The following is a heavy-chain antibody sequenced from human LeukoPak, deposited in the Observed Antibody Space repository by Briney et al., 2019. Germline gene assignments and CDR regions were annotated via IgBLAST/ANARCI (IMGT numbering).Heavy chain of an antibody. V-gene: IGHV1-2*02. CDR1: GYTFTGCY. D-gene: IGHD6-13*01. CDR2: INPNSGGT. J-gene: IGHJ6*03. CDR3: ARGVGSWWHYYYYYMDV. Sequence: GASVKVSCKASGYTFTGCYMHWVRQAPGQGLEWMGWINPNSGGTNYAQKFQGRVTMTRDTSISTAYMELSRLRSDDTAVYYCARGVGSWWHYYYYYMDVWGKGTTVTISS.